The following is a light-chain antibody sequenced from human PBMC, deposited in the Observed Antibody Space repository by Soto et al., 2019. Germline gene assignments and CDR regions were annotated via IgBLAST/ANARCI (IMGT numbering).Light chain of an antibody. Sequence: DIQMTQSPSSLSASVGDRITITCQASQDISNRLNWYHQKPGKAPNLLIYDASNLAAGVPSGFSGSGSGTHFTFTITSLQHEDIGTYYCQTCFTVQYTFGQGTKVDIK. V-gene: IGKV1-33*01. CDR1: QDISNR. CDR2: DAS. CDR3: QTCFTVQYT. J-gene: IGKJ2*01.